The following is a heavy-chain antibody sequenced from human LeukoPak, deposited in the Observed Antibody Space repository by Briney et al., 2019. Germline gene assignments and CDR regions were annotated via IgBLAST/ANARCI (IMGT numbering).Heavy chain of an antibody. V-gene: IGHV5-10-1*01. J-gene: IGHJ4*02. CDR1: GYSFTSYW. Sequence: GESLKISCKSSGYSFTSYWISWVRQMPGKGLEWMGRIDPSDSYTNYSPSFQGHVTISADKSISTAYLRWSSLKASDTAMYYCARRVGGYYYYFDYWGQGTLVTVSS. D-gene: IGHD2/OR15-2a*01. CDR3: ARRVGGYYYYFDY. CDR2: IDPSDSYT.